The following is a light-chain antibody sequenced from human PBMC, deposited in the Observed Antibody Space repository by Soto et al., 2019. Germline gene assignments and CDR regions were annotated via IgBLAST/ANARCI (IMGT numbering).Light chain of an antibody. CDR1: QSISSN. J-gene: IGKJ2*01. V-gene: IGKV3-15*01. Sequence: EVVMTQSPATLSVSPGERATLSCRARQSISSNLAWYQQKAGQAPRLLMYGASSRATGVPARFSGSGSGTEFALTISSLQYEDFAIYYCQQYNHWPSYTFGQGTKQEIK. CDR3: QQYNHWPSYT. CDR2: GAS.